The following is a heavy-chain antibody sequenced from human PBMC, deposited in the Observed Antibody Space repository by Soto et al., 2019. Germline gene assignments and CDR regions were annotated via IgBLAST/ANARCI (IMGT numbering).Heavy chain of an antibody. CDR3: ERQAYFGSGTYYSDY. J-gene: IGHJ4*02. V-gene: IGHV5-51*01. CDR1: GYNFIIYW. CDR2: IYPGDSDA. D-gene: IGHD3-10*01. Sequence: GESLKISCKSSGYNFIIYWIAWVRQMPGKGLEWMGIIYPGDSDATYSPSFEGQVTFSVDKSITTAYLQWISLKASDTAMYYCERQAYFGSGTYYSDYWGQGTQVTVSS.